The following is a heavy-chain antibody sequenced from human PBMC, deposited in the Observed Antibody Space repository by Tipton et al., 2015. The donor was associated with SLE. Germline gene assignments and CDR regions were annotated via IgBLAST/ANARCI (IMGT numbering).Heavy chain of an antibody. CDR3: ARYACSSTSCSGGFDY. CDR1: GFMFNDYS. CDR2: ISTGTSSSYI. J-gene: IGHJ4*02. V-gene: IGHV3-21*04. D-gene: IGHD2-2*01. Sequence: SLRLSCAVSGFMFNDYSMSWVRQAPGKGLEWVASISTGTSSSYIYYADSVFYADSVKGRFTISRHNSKNTLYLQMNSLRAEDTAVYYRARYACSSTSCSGGFDYWGQGTLVTVSS.